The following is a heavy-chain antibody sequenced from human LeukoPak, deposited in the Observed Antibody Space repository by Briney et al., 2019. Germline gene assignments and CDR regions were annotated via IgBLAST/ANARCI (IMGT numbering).Heavy chain of an antibody. CDR2: ITHSGIT. V-gene: IGHV4-34*01. CDR1: GGSFSDYY. J-gene: IGHJ4*02. CDR3: AVGGYDSSGYRVGMDY. D-gene: IGHD3-22*01. Sequence: SETLSLTCAVYGGSFSDYYWTWIRQPPGKGLEWIGEITHSGITNYNPSLKSRVTISGDTSKNQFSLTLSSVTAADTAVYYCAVGGYDSSGYRVGMDYWGQGTLVTVSS.